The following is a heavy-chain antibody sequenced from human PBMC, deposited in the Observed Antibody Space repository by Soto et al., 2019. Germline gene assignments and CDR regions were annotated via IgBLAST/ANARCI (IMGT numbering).Heavy chain of an antibody. V-gene: IGHV4-39*01. D-gene: IGHD1-26*01. Sequence: KPSETLSLTCTVSGGSISSSSYYWGWIRQPPGKGLEWIGSIYYSGSTYYNPSLKSRVTISVDTSKNQFSLKLSSVTAADTAVYYCARHFGGTGYRKRGGIVGATDYYYYYGMDVWGQGTTVTVSS. CDR1: GGSISSSSYY. CDR2: IYYSGST. CDR3: ARHFGGTGYRKRGGIVGATDYYYYYGMDV. J-gene: IGHJ6*02.